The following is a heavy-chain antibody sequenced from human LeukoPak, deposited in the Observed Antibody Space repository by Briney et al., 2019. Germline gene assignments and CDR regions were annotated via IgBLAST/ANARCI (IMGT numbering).Heavy chain of an antibody. CDR2: INSDGSST. CDR1: GFTFSSYW. V-gene: IGHV3-74*01. D-gene: IGHD1-1*01. CDR3: ARGPNFCAWLDY. Sequence: GGSLRLSCAASGFTFSSYWMHWVRQAPGKGLVWVSRINSDGSSTSYADSVKGRFTISRDNAKNTLYLQMNSLRAEDTAVYYCARGPNFCAWLDYWGQGTLVTVSS. J-gene: IGHJ4*02.